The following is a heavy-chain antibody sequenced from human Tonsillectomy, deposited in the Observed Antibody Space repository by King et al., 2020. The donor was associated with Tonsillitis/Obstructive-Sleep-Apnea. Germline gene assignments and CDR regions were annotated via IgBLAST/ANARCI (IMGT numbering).Heavy chain of an antibody. V-gene: IGHV5-51*03. CDR1: GYSFTSYW. J-gene: IGHJ5*02. D-gene: IGHD2-8*01. Sequence: QLVQSGAEVKKPGESLKISCKGSGYSFTSYWIGWVRQMPGKGLEWMGIIYPGDSDTRYSPSFQGQVTISADKSISTAYLQLSSLKASDTAMYYCARKGGYCSNGVCYMDWFDPWGQGILVTVSS. CDR3: ARKGGYCSNGVCYMDWFDP. CDR2: IYPGDSDT.